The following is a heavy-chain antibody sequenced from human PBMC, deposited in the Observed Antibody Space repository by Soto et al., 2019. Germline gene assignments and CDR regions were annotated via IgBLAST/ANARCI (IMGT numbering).Heavy chain of an antibody. Sequence: QAQVVQSGAEVRKPVSSVKLSGKASEGTFNSYAIAWVRQAPGQVLEWMGGIIPYYNTLNYAQKFQDRVTITADDSTNTVYMELSSLRSDDTAVYFCASGASRWYPYFYDSWAQGTLVTVSS. J-gene: IGHJ4*02. V-gene: IGHV1-69*01. CDR1: EGTFNSYA. CDR3: ASGASRWYPYFYDS. D-gene: IGHD6-13*01. CDR2: IIPYYNTL.